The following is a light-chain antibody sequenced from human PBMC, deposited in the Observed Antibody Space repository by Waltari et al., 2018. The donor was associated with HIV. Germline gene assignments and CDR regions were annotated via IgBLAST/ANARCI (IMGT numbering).Light chain of an antibody. V-gene: IGKV3-15*01. J-gene: IGKJ1*01. CDR3: QQYNSWPGT. Sequence: EIVMTQSPATLSVSPGERATLSCRASQSVSSNLAWYQHKPGQAPRLLIYDASTRATGIPARFSGSGSGTEFTLTISSLQSEDFAVYCCQQYNSWPGTFGQGTKVEIK. CDR1: QSVSSN. CDR2: DAS.